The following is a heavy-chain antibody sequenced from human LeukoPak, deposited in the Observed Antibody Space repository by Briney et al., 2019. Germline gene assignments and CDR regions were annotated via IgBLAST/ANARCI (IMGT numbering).Heavy chain of an antibody. J-gene: IGHJ4*02. CDR2: ISYDGSNK. Sequence: SGGSLRLSCAASGFAFSSYGMHWVRQAPGKGLEWVAVISYDGSNKYYADSVKGRFTISRDNAKNSLYLQMNSLRAEDTAVYYCARDGRSAGSGSLDYWGQGTLVTVSS. CDR1: GFAFSSYG. D-gene: IGHD3-10*01. V-gene: IGHV3-30*03. CDR3: ARDGRSAGSGSLDY.